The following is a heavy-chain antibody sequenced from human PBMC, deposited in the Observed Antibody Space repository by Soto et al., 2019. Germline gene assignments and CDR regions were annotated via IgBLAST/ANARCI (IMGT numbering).Heavy chain of an antibody. CDR1: ELTFSDYA. J-gene: IGHJ2*01. V-gene: IGHV3-23*01. Sequence: EVQLLESGGGLVQPGGSLRLSGAASELTFSDYALSWFRQAPGRGLEWVSTISRSGGNTYFADSVKGRFSISRDNPKNTLYLQINSLRAEDTAAYYCAKEYASGKWYFDLWGRGTLVIVSS. CDR3: AKEYASGKWYFDL. D-gene: IGHD1-1*01. CDR2: ISRSGGNT.